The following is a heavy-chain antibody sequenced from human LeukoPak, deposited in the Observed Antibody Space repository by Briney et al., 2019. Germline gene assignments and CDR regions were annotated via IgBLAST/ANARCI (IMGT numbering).Heavy chain of an antibody. D-gene: IGHD1-26*01. CDR2: TYSGGST. V-gene: IGHV3-66*02. Sequence: QSGGSLRLSCAASGFTVRSNYMSWVRQAPGKGLEWVSVTYSGGSTYYADSVKGRFTISRDNSKNTLYLQMNSLRAADTAVYYCARGRGGSYFDYWGQGTLVTVSS. CDR3: ARGRGGSYFDY. CDR1: GFTVRSNY. J-gene: IGHJ4*02.